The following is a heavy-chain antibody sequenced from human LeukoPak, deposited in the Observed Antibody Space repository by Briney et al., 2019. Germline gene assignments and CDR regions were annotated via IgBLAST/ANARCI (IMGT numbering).Heavy chain of an antibody. V-gene: IGHV3-33*08. J-gene: IGHJ4*02. D-gene: IGHD3-22*01. CDR3: ARGYYDSSGYYGGVDY. Sequence: GGSLRLSCAASGFTFSSYAMHWVRQAPGKVLEWVAVIWYDGSNKYYADAVKGRFTISRDNSKNTLYLQMNSLRAEDTAVYYCARGYYDSSGYYGGVDYWGQRTLVTVSS. CDR1: GFTFSSYA. CDR2: IWYDGSNK.